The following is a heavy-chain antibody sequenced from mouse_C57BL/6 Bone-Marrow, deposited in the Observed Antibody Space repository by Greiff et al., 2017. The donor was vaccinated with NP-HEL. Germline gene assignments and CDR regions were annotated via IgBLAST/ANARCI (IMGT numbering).Heavy chain of an antibody. CDR3: ARHYYSNYFDY. Sequence: EVMLVESGGDLVKPGGSLKLSCAASGFTFSSYGMSWVRQTPDKRLEWVATISSGGSYTYYQDSVKGRVTLSRDNAKNTRYLQISRLKSEDTAMYYCARHYYSNYFDYWGQGTTLTVSS. CDR2: ISSGGSYT. CDR1: GFTFSSYG. D-gene: IGHD2-5*01. V-gene: IGHV5-6*01. J-gene: IGHJ2*01.